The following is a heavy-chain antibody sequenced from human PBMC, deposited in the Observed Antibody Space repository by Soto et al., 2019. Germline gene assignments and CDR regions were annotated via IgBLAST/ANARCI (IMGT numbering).Heavy chain of an antibody. Sequence: PGGSLRLSCAASGIAVSSRYMSWARQAPWKGLERVSVIYSGGSTYYADSAKGRLSNSRDYSQNVLYLQLNSLRAEDTAVYHAARDGGKSGGGGTQWYYYMDDWGTGTTVAVSS. CDR3: ARDGGKSGGGGTQWYYYMDD. V-gene: IGHV3-66*01. J-gene: IGHJ6*03. D-gene: IGHD2-15*01. CDR1: GIAVSSRY. CDR2: IYSGGST.